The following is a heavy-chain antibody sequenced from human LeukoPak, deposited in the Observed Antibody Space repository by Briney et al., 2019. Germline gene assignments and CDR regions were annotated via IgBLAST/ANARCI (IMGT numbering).Heavy chain of an antibody. J-gene: IGHJ6*03. CDR1: GYTFTSYG. Sequence: GASVKVSCKASGYTFTSYGISWVRQAPGQGLEWMGWISAYNGNTNYAQKLQGRVTMTTDTSTSTAYMELRSLRSDDTAVYYCARAGYCSSTSCYFVYYYYMDVWGKGTTVTVSS. CDR3: ARAGYCSSTSCYFVYYYYMDV. D-gene: IGHD2-2*01. V-gene: IGHV1-18*01. CDR2: ISAYNGNT.